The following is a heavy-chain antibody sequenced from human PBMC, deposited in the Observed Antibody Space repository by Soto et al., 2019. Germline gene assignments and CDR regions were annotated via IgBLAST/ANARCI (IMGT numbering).Heavy chain of an antibody. Sequence: GGSQRLSCTASGFTFRSYAMSWVRQAPGKGLEWVSAISGSGGSTYYADSVKGRFTISRDNSKNTLYLQMNSLRAEDTAVYYCAKDLLIIMITFGGVIDPFDYWGQGTLVTVSS. J-gene: IGHJ4*02. CDR2: ISGSGGST. CDR3: AKDLLIIMITFGGVIDPFDY. D-gene: IGHD3-16*02. CDR1: GFTFRSYA. V-gene: IGHV3-23*01.